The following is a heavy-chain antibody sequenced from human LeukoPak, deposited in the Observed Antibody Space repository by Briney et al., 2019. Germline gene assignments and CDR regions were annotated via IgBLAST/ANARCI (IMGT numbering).Heavy chain of an antibody. V-gene: IGHV3-20*04. J-gene: IGHJ4*02. D-gene: IGHD3-10*01. CDR2: INWHRYST. CDR1: GFSFDAYD. CDR3: ARERELLGLDY. Sequence: GGSLRLSCAASGFSFDAYDMSWVRQAPGKGLEWVSDINWHRYSTGYADSVKGRLTISRDNAKSSLYLQMNSLRAEDTALYYCARERELLGLDYWGQGTLVTAPS.